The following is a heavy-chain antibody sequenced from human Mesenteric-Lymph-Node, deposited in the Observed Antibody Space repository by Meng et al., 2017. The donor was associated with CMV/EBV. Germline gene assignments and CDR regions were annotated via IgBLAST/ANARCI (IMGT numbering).Heavy chain of an antibody. J-gene: IGHJ4*02. V-gene: IGHV3-11*04. CDR3: AKDLDTYRYTPSSPFDY. D-gene: IGHD2-2*02. CDR1: GFTFSDYY. CDR2: ISSSGSTI. Sequence: GESLKISCAASGFTFSDYYMSWIRQAPGKGLEWVSYISSSGSTIYYADSVKGRFTISRDNAKNSLYLQMNSLRAEDTAVYYCAKDLDTYRYTPSSPFDYWGQGTLVTVSS.